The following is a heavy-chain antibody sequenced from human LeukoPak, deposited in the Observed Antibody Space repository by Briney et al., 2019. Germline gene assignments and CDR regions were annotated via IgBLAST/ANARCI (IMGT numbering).Heavy chain of an antibody. CDR1: GGTFSSYA. Sequence: ASVKVSCKASGGTFSSYAISWVRQAPGQGLEWMGGIIPIFGTANYAQKFQGRVTITADKSTSTAYMELSSLRSEDTAVYYCARDLPGYCSSTSCYVILGGLGSWFDPWGQGTLVTVSS. D-gene: IGHD2-2*01. V-gene: IGHV1-69*06. J-gene: IGHJ5*02. CDR3: ARDLPGYCSSTSCYVILGGLGSWFDP. CDR2: IIPIFGTA.